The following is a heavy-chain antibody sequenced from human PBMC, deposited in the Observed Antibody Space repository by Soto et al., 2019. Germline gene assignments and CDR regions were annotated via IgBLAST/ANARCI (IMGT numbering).Heavy chain of an antibody. CDR1: GASLTSGDYY. CDR2: IYYNGDT. V-gene: IGHV4-30-4*01. J-gene: IGHJ4*02. Sequence: QVQMQESGPGLVRPSQTLSLSCAVSGASLTSGDYYWNLIRQSPGKGLEWIGYIYYNGDTYYHPSLKGRVTFSFDTSMHHFSLKMTSVTAADTAVYFCARENTAMGGYFDYWGPGSLVTVSS. D-gene: IGHD5-18*01. CDR3: ARENTAMGGYFDY.